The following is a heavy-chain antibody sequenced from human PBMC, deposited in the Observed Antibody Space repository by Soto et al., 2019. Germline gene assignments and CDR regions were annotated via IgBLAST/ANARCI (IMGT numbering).Heavy chain of an antibody. Sequence: SSETLSLTCTVSGDSICSGDYYWSWIRQPPGKGLEWIGYIYYSGRTCYNPSLKSRLTISLDTSKNHFSLKLSSVTAADTAVFYCARSRTHSSFDYWGLGTLVTVSS. CDR1: GDSICSGDYY. CDR3: ARSRTHSSFDY. J-gene: IGHJ4*02. D-gene: IGHD6-13*01. V-gene: IGHV4-30-4*01. CDR2: IYYSGRT.